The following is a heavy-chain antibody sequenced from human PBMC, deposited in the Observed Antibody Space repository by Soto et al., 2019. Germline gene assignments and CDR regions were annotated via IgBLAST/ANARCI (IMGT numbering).Heavy chain of an antibody. CDR1: GGSISSGDYY. Sequence: QVQLQESGPGLVKPSQTLSLTCTVSGGSISSGDYYWSWIRQPPGKGLEWIGYILYSGSTYYNPSLTTRVTISVDTSKNQFSLKLSSVTAADTAVYYCARDSIVPAAMHYYYGMDVWGQGTTVTVSS. D-gene: IGHD2-2*01. CDR3: ARDSIVPAAMHYYYGMDV. J-gene: IGHJ6*02. V-gene: IGHV4-30-4*01. CDR2: ILYSGST.